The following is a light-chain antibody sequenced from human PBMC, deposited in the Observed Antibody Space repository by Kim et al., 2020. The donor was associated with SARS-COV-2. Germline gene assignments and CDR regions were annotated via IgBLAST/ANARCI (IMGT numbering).Light chain of an antibody. V-gene: IGKV3-20*01. CDR3: QQYGRSPMYI. J-gene: IGKJ2*01. CDR1: QSVSSSS. CDR2: GAS. Sequence: EIVLTQSPGTLSLSPGERATLPCRASQSVSSSSLAWYQQKPGQAPRLLIYGASSRATGIPDRFSGSGSGTDFTLTITRLEPEGFAVYYWQQYGRSPMYIFGQETKLEI.